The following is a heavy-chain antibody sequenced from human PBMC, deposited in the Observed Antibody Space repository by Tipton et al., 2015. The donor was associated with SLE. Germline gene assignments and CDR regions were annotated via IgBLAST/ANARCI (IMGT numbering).Heavy chain of an antibody. D-gene: IGHD1-26*01. V-gene: IGHV3-21*01. J-gene: IGHJ3*02. CDR2: ISSSSSYI. Sequence: SLRLSCAASGFTFSSYSMNWVRQAPGKGLEWVSSISSSSSYIYYADSVKGRFTISRDNAKNSLYLQMNSLRAEDTAVFYCARGKVGANGAFDIWGQGTMVTVSS. CDR1: GFTFSSYS. CDR3: ARGKVGANGAFDI.